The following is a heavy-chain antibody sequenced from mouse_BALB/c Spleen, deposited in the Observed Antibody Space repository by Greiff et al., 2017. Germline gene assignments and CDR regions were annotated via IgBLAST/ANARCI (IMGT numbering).Heavy chain of an antibody. CDR3: ARASYDADWFAY. D-gene: IGHD2-12*01. V-gene: IGHV3-2*02. CDR1: GYSITSDYA. Sequence: EVQLQESGPGLVNPSQSLSLTCTVTGYSITSDYAWNWIRQFPGNKLEWMGYISYSGSTSYNPSLKSRISITRDTSKNQFFLQLNSVTTEDTATYYCARASYDADWFAYWGQGTLVTVSA. CDR2: ISYSGST. J-gene: IGHJ3*01.